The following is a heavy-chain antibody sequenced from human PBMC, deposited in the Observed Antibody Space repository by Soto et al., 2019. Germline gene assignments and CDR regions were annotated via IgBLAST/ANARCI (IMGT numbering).Heavy chain of an antibody. CDR1: GGSISSGGYS. J-gene: IGHJ5*02. CDR3: ARIPSP. D-gene: IGHD2-21*01. V-gene: IGHV4-30-2*01. CDR2: IYHSGST. Sequence: QLQLQESGSGLVKPSQTLSLTCAVSGGSISSGGYSWSWIRQPPGKGLEWIGYIYHSGSTYYNSSPXSXXPISVDRSKNHFSLKLSSVTAADTAVYYCARIPSPWGQGTLVTVSS.